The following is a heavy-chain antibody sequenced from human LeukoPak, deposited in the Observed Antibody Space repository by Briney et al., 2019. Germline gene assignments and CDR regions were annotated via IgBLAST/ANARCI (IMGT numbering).Heavy chain of an antibody. CDR2: TSSSSSSI. Sequence: GSLRLSCAASGFPFSRYTMNWVRQAPGKGLEWVSYTSSSSSSIYYADSVKGRFTISRDNAENSLYLQMNSLRDEDTAVYYCTRDTGGPDYWGQGTLVTVSS. CDR3: TRDTGGPDY. J-gene: IGHJ4*02. CDR1: GFPFSRYT. V-gene: IGHV3-48*02. D-gene: IGHD3-16*01.